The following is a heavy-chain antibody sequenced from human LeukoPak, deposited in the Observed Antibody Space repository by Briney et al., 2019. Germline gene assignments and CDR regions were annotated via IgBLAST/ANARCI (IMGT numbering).Heavy chain of an antibody. CDR2: IIPIFGTA. CDR3: ARVMGSGSYYLFDY. V-gene: IGHV1-69*05. Sequence: SVKVSCKASGGTFSSYAISWVRQAPGQGLEWMGGIIPIFGTANYAQKFQGRVTITTDESTSTAYMELSSLRSEDTAMYYCARVMGSGSYYLFDYWGQGTLVTVSS. D-gene: IGHD1-26*01. CDR1: GGTFSSYA. J-gene: IGHJ4*02.